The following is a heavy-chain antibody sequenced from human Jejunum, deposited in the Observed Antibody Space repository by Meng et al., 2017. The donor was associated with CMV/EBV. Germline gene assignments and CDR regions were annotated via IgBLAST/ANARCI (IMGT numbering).Heavy chain of an antibody. J-gene: IGHJ4*01. Sequence: SGFTFSSYAMTWVRQAPGKGLEWVSLIYSGGSDTFYADSVKGRFTISRDNSKDMLYLQMNSLRAEDTAVYYCTTDHVSRRLLLLLFWGQGTRVTVSS. V-gene: IGHV3-23*03. CDR1: GFTFSSYA. CDR2: IYSGGSDT. D-gene: IGHD3-10*01. CDR3: TTDHVSRRLLLLLF.